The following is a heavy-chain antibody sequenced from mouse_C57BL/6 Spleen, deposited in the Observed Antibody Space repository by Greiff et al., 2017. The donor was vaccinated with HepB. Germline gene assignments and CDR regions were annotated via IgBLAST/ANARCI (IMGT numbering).Heavy chain of an antibody. Sequence: EVQLVESEGGLVQPGRSMKLSCTASGFTFSDYYMAWVRQVPEKGLEWVANINYDGSSTYYLDSLKSRFIISRDNAKNILYLQMSSLKSEDTATYYCARDRGGYSYYFDYWGQGTTLTVSS. J-gene: IGHJ2*01. CDR2: INYDGSST. D-gene: IGHD2-3*01. CDR3: ARDRGGYSYYFDY. CDR1: GFTFSDYY. V-gene: IGHV5-16*01.